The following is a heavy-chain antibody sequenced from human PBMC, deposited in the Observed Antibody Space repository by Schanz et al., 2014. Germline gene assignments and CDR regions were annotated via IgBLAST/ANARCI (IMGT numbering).Heavy chain of an antibody. CDR1: GFTFRGYA. J-gene: IGHJ4*02. CDR2: ISSSSSTR. V-gene: IGHV3-48*01. CDR3: ARIGGSVFDY. Sequence: EVQLLESGGGLVQPGGSLRLSCTASGFTFRGYAMSWVRQAPGRGLEWVSYISSSSSTRYYADSVKGRFTISRDNFKNTVYIQMNSLRAEDTAVYYCARIGGSVFDYWAQGTLVTVSS. D-gene: IGHD3-10*01.